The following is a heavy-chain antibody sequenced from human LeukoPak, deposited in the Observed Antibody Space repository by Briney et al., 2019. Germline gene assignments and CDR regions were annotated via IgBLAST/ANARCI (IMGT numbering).Heavy chain of an antibody. J-gene: IGHJ5*02. D-gene: IGHD2-2*01. V-gene: IGHV6-1*01. Sequence: SQTLSLTCATSGDSVSSNSVTWNWIRQSPSRGLEWLGRTYCRSTWYNDYAVSVRGRITVNPDTSKNQFSLHLNSVTPEDTAVYYCARRLTQYDCFDPWGQGILVAVSS. CDR3: ARRLTQYDCFDP. CDR2: TYCRSTWYN. CDR1: GDSVSSNSVT.